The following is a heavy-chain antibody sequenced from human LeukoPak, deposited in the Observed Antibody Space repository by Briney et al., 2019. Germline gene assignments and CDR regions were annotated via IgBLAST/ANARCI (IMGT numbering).Heavy chain of an antibody. V-gene: IGHV3-21*01. J-gene: IGHJ3*02. CDR1: GFTFSNYN. D-gene: IGHD1-26*01. Sequence: PGGSLRLSCAAPGFTFSNYNMNWVRQAPGKGLEWISSISSSSSYIYYADSVKGRFTISRDNAKNSLYLQMNSLRAEDTAVYYCARDSIVGASFDIWGQGTMVTVSS. CDR2: ISSSSSYI. CDR3: ARDSIVGASFDI.